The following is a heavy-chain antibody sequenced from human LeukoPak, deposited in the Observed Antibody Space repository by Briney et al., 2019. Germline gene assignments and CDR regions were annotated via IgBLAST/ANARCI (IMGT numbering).Heavy chain of an antibody. CDR3: ARETPPGQLLQGISHYFDY. CDR1: GGSFSGYY. Sequence: SEILSLTCAVYGGSFSGYYWSWIRQPPGKGLEWIGEINHSGSTNYNPSLKSRVTISVDTSKNQFSLKLSSVTPADTAVYYCARETPPGQLLQGISHYFDYWGQGTLVTVSS. CDR2: INHSGST. V-gene: IGHV4-34*01. D-gene: IGHD2-2*01. J-gene: IGHJ4*02.